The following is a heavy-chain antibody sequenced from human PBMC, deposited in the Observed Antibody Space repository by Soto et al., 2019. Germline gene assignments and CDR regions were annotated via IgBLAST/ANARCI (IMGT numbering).Heavy chain of an antibody. CDR3: ARRDSSSWYYYYYGMDV. J-gene: IGHJ6*02. CDR1: GGSISSSSYY. V-gene: IGHV4-39*01. D-gene: IGHD6-13*01. CDR2: IYYSGST. Sequence: SETLSLTCTVSGGSISSSSYYWGWIRQPPGKGLEWIGSIYYSGSTYYNPSLKSRVTISVDTSKNQFSLKLSSVTAADTAVYYCARRDSSSWYYYYYGMDVWGQGTTVTVSS.